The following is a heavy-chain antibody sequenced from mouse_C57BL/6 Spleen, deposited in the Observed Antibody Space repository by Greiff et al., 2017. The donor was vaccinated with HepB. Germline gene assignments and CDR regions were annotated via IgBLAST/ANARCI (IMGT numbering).Heavy chain of an antibody. Sequence: DVMLVESGGDLVKPGGSLKLSCAASGFTFSSYGMSWVRQTPDKRLEWVATISSGGSYTYYPDSVKGRFTISRDNAKNTLYLQMSSLKSEDTAMYYCARSARDYAMDYWGQGTSVTVSS. CDR1: GFTFSSYG. J-gene: IGHJ4*01. CDR2: ISSGGSYT. V-gene: IGHV5-6*02. CDR3: ARSARDYAMDY.